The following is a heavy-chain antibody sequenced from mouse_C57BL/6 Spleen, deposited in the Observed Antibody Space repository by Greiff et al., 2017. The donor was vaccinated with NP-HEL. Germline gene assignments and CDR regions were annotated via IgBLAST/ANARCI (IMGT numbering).Heavy chain of an antibody. D-gene: IGHD1-1*01. CDR1: GYTFTSYW. V-gene: IGHV1-52*01. Sequence: QVQLQQPGAELVRPGSSVKLSCKASGYTFTSYWMHWVKQRPIQGLEWIGNIDPSDSEPHYNQKFKDKATLTVDKSSSTAYMQLSSLTSEDSAVYYCARGYYGSFAYWGQGTLVTVSA. J-gene: IGHJ3*01. CDR2: IDPSDSEP. CDR3: ARGYYGSFAY.